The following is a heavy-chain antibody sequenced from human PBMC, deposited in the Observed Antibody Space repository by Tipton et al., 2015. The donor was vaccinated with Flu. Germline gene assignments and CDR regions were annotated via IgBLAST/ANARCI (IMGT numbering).Heavy chain of an antibody. CDR2: IYYSGST. D-gene: IGHD6-13*01. V-gene: IGHV4-61*05. J-gene: IGHJ6*02. CDR3: ARDSAAHYGMDV. CDR1: GGSISSSSHY. Sequence: TLSLTCTVSGGSISSSSHYWGWIRQPPGKGLEWIGYIYYSGSTNYNPSLKSRVTISVDTSKNQFSLKLSSVTAADTAVYYCARDSAAHYGMDVWGQGTTVTVSS.